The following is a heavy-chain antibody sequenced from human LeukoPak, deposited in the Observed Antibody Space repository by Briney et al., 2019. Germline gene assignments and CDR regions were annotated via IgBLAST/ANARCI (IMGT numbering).Heavy chain of an antibody. J-gene: IGHJ2*01. V-gene: IGHV1-18*01. CDR2: ISAYNGNT. Sequence: ASVKVSCKASGYTFTSYGISWVRQAPGQGLEWMGWISAYNGNTNYAQKLQGRVTMTTDTSTSTAYMELRSLRSDDTAVYYCARGVYDILTGYYSPGWYFDLWGRGTLVTVSS. CDR3: ARGVYDILTGYYSPGWYFDL. D-gene: IGHD3-9*01. CDR1: GYTFTSYG.